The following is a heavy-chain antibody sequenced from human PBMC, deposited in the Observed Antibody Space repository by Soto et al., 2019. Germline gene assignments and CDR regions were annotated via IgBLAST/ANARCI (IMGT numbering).Heavy chain of an antibody. Sequence: GASVKVSCKASGYTFTGYYMHWVRQAPGQGLEWMGWINPNSGGTNYAQKFQGWVTMTRDTSISTAYMELSRLRSDDMAVYYCARSITIFGVVPVGWYYMDVWGKGTTVTVSS. CDR2: INPNSGGT. D-gene: IGHD3-3*01. J-gene: IGHJ6*03. V-gene: IGHV1-2*04. CDR3: ARSITIFGVVPVGWYYMDV. CDR1: GYTFTGYY.